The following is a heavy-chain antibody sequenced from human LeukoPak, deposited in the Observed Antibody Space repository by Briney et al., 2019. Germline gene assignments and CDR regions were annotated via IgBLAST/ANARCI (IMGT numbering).Heavy chain of an antibody. CDR2: IKQDGSEK. Sequence: GGSLRLSCAASGFTFSSYWMSWVRQAPGKGLEWVANIKQDGSEKYYVDSVKGRFTISRDNAKNSLYLQMNSLRAEDTAVYYCARAQSYYGSGTANYWGQGTLVTVSS. V-gene: IGHV3-7*01. J-gene: IGHJ4*02. D-gene: IGHD3-10*01. CDR3: ARAQSYYGSGTANY. CDR1: GFTFSSYW.